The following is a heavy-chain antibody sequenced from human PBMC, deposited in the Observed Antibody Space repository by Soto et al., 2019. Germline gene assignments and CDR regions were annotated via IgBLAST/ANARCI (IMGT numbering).Heavy chain of an antibody. D-gene: IGHD2-2*01. CDR2: ISGSGGST. CDR1: GFTFSSYA. J-gene: IGHJ6*02. Sequence: EVQLLESGGGLVQPGGSLRLSCAASGFTFSSYAMSWVRQAPGKGLEWVSAISGSGGSTYYADSVKGRFTISRDNSKNTLYLQMNSLRTEDTAVYCCAKDEGIVVVPAAIYYYYYRMDVWGQGTTVTVSS. CDR3: AKDEGIVVVPAAIYYYYYRMDV. V-gene: IGHV3-23*01.